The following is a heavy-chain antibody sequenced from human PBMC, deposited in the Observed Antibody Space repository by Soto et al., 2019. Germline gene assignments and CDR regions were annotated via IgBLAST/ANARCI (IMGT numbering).Heavy chain of an antibody. CDR1: GFTFSSYW. Sequence: GALILSCAASGFTFSSYWMSWVRQAPGKGLEWVANIKQDGSEKYYVDSVKGRFTISRDNAKNSLYLQMNSLRAEDTAVYYCARVALRFLEWLPDAFDIWGQGTMVTVSS. D-gene: IGHD3-3*01. CDR3: ARVALRFLEWLPDAFDI. CDR2: IKQDGSEK. J-gene: IGHJ3*02. V-gene: IGHV3-7*03.